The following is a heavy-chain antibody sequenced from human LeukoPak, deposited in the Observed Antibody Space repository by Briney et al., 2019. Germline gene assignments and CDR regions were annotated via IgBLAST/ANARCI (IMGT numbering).Heavy chain of an antibody. J-gene: IGHJ6*02. CDR1: GFTFSSYG. Sequence: GGSLRLSCAASGFTFSSYGMSWVRQAPGKGLEWVSTISDGGGGTYYADSVKGRFSISRDNSKNTLYLQMNSLRAEDTALYYCAKGGYSYYYYYYGMDVWGQGTTVTVSS. CDR2: ISDGGGGT. D-gene: IGHD5-18*01. V-gene: IGHV3-23*01. CDR3: AKGGYSYYYYYYGMDV.